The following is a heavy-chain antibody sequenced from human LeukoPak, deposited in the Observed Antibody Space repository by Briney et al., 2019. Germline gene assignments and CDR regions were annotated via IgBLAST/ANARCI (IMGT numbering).Heavy chain of an antibody. CDR3: ARVGVVVPAAITGVGFDP. V-gene: IGHV1-8*01. Sequence: ASVKVSCKASGYTFTSYDINWVRQATGQGLEWMGWMNPNSGNTGYAQKFQGRVTMTRNTSISTAYMELSSLRSEDTAVYYCARVGVVVPAAITGVGFDPWGQGTLATVSS. J-gene: IGHJ5*02. CDR1: GYTFTSYD. CDR2: MNPNSGNT. D-gene: IGHD2-2*02.